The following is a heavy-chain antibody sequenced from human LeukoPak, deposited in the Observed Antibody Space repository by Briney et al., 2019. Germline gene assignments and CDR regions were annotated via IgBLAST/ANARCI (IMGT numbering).Heavy chain of an antibody. Sequence: GGSLRLSCAASGFTVSSNYMSWVRQAPGKGLEWVSVIYSGGSTYYADSVKGRFTISRDNSKNTLYLQMNSLRAEDTAVYYCARNLWFGELCHWGQGTLVTVSS. D-gene: IGHD3-10*01. CDR2: IYSGGST. CDR3: ARNLWFGELCH. CDR1: GFTVSSNY. V-gene: IGHV3-66*01. J-gene: IGHJ4*02.